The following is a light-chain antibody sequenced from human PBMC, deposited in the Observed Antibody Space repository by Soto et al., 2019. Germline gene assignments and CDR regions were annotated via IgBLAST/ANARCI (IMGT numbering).Light chain of an antibody. CDR1: QTISNF. V-gene: IGKV1-39*01. CDR2: AAS. J-gene: IGKJ1*01. CDR3: QQSFSTPRT. Sequence: DIQMTQSPSSLSAYVGDRVTITCQASQTISNFLNWYQQKPGKAPNLLIYAASGLQSGVPSRFSASGSGTDFTLNITSLQPEDFATYFCQQSFSTPRTFGQGTRVELK.